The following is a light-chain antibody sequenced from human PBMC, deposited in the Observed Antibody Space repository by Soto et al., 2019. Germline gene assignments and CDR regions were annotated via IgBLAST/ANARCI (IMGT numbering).Light chain of an antibody. CDR1: RSVGSN. V-gene: IGKV3-15*01. CDR2: GGS. Sequence: EIVLTQSPATLSLSPGERATLSCRASRSVGSNLAWYQQKPGQAPRLLIYGGSIRATDVPARFSGSGSGTEFSLTISSLQSEDFAVFYCQQYNSWPPITFGQGTRLEIK. CDR3: QQYNSWPPIT. J-gene: IGKJ5*01.